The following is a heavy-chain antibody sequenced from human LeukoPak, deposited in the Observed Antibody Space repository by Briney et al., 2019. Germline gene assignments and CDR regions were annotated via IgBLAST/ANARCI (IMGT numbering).Heavy chain of an antibody. CDR3: AKDEVASGGGLAS. V-gene: IGHV3-53*01. CDR1: GFSVSDTH. J-gene: IGHJ4*02. Sequence: GGSLRLSCAASGFSVSDTHMSWVRHAPGKGLEWVSAMYTGGTTYYADSVTGRFPISRDKSKNTLYLQMNSLRVEDTAVYYCAKDEVASGGGLASWGQGTLVTVSS. D-gene: IGHD3-10*01. CDR2: MYTGGTT.